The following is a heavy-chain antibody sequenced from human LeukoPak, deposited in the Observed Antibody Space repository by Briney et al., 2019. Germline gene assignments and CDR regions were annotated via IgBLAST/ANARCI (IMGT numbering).Heavy chain of an antibody. CDR3: ARGLLWFGESIQYYPTYYYYYYMDV. V-gene: IGHV1-18*01. CDR2: ISAYNGNT. D-gene: IGHD3-10*01. CDR1: GYTFTSYG. J-gene: IGHJ6*03. Sequence: ASVKVSCKASGYTFTSYGISWVRQAPGQGLEWMGWISAYNGNTNYAQKLQGRVTMTTDTSTSTAYMELRSLRSDDTAVYYCARGLLWFGESIQYYPTYYYYYYMDVWGKGTTVTISS.